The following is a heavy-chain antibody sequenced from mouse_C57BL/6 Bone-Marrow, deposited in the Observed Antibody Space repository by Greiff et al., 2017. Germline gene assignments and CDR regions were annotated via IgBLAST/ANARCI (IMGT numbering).Heavy chain of an antibody. V-gene: IGHV15-2*01. J-gene: IGHJ1*03. CDR2: ILPSIGRT. D-gene: IGHD1-1*01. CDR3: ARRGTTVLGRNWDFDV. CDR1: DSEVFPIAY. Sequence: QVQLQQSGSELRSPGSSVKLSCKDFDSEVFPIAYMSWVRQKPGHGFEWIGGILPSIGRTIYGEKFEDKATLDADTLSNTAYLELNSLTSEDSAIDDCARRGTTVLGRNWDFDVWGTGTSVTVSS.